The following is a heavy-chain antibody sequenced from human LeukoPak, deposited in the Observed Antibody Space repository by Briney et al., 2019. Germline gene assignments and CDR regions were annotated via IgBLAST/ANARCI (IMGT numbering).Heavy chain of an antibody. D-gene: IGHD6-13*01. CDR3: ARGAAADPFDY. V-gene: IGHV1-18*01. J-gene: IGHJ4*02. CDR2: ISAYNGNT. Sequence: ASVKVSCKASGYTFTKYGIIWARQAPGQGLEWMGWISAYNGNTNYAQKLQGRVTMTTDTSTSTAYMELRSLRSDDTAVYYCARGAAADPFDYWVQGTLVTVSS. CDR1: GYTFTKYG.